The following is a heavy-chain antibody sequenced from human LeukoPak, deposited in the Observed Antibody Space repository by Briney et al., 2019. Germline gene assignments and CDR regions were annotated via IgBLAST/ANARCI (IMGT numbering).Heavy chain of an antibody. D-gene: IGHD6-13*01. Sequence: GGSVTLSCSGSGFTCSSYSMNWLRQAPGNELKGFSSVNSSNSYKYYEDSVKRRFTISRDNAKTTMSLQMNSLRAEATAVYYCARAGGTSWYGADYWGQGTLVTVSS. CDR2: VNSSNSYK. CDR1: GFTCSSYS. CDR3: ARAGGTSWYGADY. V-gene: IGHV3-21*01. J-gene: IGHJ4*02.